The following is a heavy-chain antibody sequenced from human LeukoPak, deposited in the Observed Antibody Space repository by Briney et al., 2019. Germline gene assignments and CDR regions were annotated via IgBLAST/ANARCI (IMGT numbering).Heavy chain of an antibody. CDR1: GYTFTSYA. CDR2: INAGNGNT. CDR3: ARDRVLWFGESTDAFDI. D-gene: IGHD3-10*01. V-gene: IGHV1-3*01. Sequence: ASVKVSCKASGYTFTSYAMHWVRQAPGQRLEWMGWINAGNGNTKYSQKFQGRVTITRDTSASTAYMELSRLRSDDTAVYYCARDRVLWFGESTDAFDIWGQGTMVTVSS. J-gene: IGHJ3*02.